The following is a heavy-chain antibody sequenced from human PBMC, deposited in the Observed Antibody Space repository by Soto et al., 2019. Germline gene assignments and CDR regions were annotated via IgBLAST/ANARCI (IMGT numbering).Heavy chain of an antibody. J-gene: IGHJ4*02. D-gene: IGHD3-9*01. V-gene: IGHV4-59*01. CDR2: IYYSGSS. CDR1: GGSIGGYY. CDR3: ARVRERGQYLDWFYHFDQ. Sequence: QVQLQESGPGLVQPSETLSLTCTVSGGSIGGYYWGWIRQPPGKRLDWIGYIYYSGSSKYNPSLKSAVAMSADTSKNQLSLKLRSVNSADTVVYYCARVRERGQYLDWFYHFDQWGQGNLVTVSS.